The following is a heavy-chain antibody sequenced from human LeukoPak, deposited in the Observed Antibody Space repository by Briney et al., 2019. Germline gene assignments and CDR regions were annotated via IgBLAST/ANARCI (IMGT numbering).Heavy chain of an antibody. V-gene: IGHV3-23*01. J-gene: IGHJ2*01. D-gene: IGHD4-17*01. CDR1: GFTFSSYA. Sequence: AGGSLRLSCAASGFTFSSYAMSWVRLAPGKGLEWVSSISDSGGVTYYADSVKGRFTLSRDNSKDTVYLQMNTLRAEDTAVYYCAKEPIRDGGNTAGCFDLWGRGTLVTVSS. CDR2: ISDSGGVT. CDR3: AKEPIRDGGNTAGCFDL.